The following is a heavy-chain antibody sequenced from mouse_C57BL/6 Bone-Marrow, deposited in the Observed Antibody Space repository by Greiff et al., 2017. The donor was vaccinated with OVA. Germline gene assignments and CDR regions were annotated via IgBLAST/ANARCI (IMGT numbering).Heavy chain of an antibody. CDR2: ISNGGGST. J-gene: IGHJ3*01. CDR3: ARHKGYDGGFAY. Sequence: EVKLMESGGGLVQPGGSLQLSCAASGFTFSDYYMSWVRQTPEKRLEWVAYISNGGGSTYYPATVKGRFTISRDNATNNLYLQMSRLKSEDTAMYYCARHKGYDGGFAYWGQGTLVTVSA. D-gene: IGHD2-2*01. CDR1: GFTFSDYY. V-gene: IGHV5-12*01.